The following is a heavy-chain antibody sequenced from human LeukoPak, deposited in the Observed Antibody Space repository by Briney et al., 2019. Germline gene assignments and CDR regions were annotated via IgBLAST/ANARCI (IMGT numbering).Heavy chain of an antibody. CDR2: INPNSGGT. Sequence: ASVKVSCKASGYTFIGYYIHWVRQAPGQGLEWMGWINPNSGGTNYAQKFQGRVTMTRDTSISTAYMELNSLRSDDTAVYYCARWNSLTGYSWFDPWGQGTLVTVSS. D-gene: IGHD3-9*01. J-gene: IGHJ5*02. V-gene: IGHV1-2*02. CDR3: ARWNSLTGYSWFDP. CDR1: GYTFIGYY.